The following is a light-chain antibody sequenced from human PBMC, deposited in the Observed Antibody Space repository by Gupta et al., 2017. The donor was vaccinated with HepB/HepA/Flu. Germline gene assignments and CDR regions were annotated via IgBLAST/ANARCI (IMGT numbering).Light chain of an antibody. Sequence: EIVLTQSPATLSLSPGERATLSCRASQSVSSYLAWYQQKPGQAPRFLIYDASNRATGIPARFSGSGSGTDFTLTISSREPEDFAVYYCQQRSNWPLCSFGQGTKLEIK. CDR3: QQRSNWPLCS. CDR2: DAS. V-gene: IGKV3-11*01. CDR1: QSVSSY. J-gene: IGKJ2*04.